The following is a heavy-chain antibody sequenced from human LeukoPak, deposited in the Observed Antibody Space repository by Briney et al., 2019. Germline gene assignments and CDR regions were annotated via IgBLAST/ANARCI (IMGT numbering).Heavy chain of an antibody. V-gene: IGHV3-23*01. CDR1: GFTFRTYD. J-gene: IGHJ3*02. Sequence: GGSLRLSCAASGFTFRTYDMNWVRQAPGKGLEWVAAISGRGDNTYYVDSVKGRFTISRDNSRNTLYLHLNSLRAEDTAIHYCTRGRRGVFDDAFDIWGQGTVVTVSS. D-gene: IGHD3-10*01. CDR3: TRGRRGVFDDAFDI. CDR2: ISGRGDNT.